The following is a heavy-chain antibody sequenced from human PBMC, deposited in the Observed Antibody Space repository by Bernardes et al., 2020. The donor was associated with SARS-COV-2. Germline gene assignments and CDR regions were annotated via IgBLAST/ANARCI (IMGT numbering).Heavy chain of an antibody. Sequence: PLNLSCRGSGYSITSYWISWVRQMPGTGLEWMGRIDPSDSYTNYSPSFQGHVTISADKSISTAYLQWSSLKASDTAMYYCARQATIFGVAHAFDIWGQGTMVTVSS. CDR1: GYSITSYW. CDR2: IDPSDSYT. D-gene: IGHD3-3*01. V-gene: IGHV5-10-1*01. J-gene: IGHJ3*02. CDR3: ARQATIFGVAHAFDI.